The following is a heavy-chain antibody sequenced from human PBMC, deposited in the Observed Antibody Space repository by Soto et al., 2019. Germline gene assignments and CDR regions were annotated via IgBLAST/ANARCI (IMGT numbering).Heavy chain of an antibody. Sequence: SETLSLTCTFSVVSISSSSYYWGWIRQPPGKGLEWIASIFYSGTPLYNPSLKSRVTMSLDTSKNQFSLKLSSVTAADTAVYYCAKTARQGKVAGEYWGQGTLVLGSS. CDR2: IFYSGTP. CDR3: AKTARQGKVAGEY. V-gene: IGHV4-39*01. CDR1: VVSISSSSYY. D-gene: IGHD6-19*01. J-gene: IGHJ4*02.